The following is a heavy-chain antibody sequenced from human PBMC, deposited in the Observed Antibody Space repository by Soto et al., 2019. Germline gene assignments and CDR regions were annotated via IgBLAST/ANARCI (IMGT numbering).Heavy chain of an antibody. V-gene: IGHV3-30-3*01. J-gene: IGHJ4*02. CDR1: GFTFSSYA. D-gene: IGHD6-13*01. Sequence: ESGGGVVQPGRSLRLSCAASGFTFSSYAMHWVRQAPGKGLEWVAVISYDGSNKYYADSVKGRFTISRDNSKNTLYLQMNSLRAEDTAVYYCARDPYSSSWYGAVPLGYWGQGTLVTVSS. CDR2: ISYDGSNK. CDR3: ARDPYSSSWYGAVPLGY.